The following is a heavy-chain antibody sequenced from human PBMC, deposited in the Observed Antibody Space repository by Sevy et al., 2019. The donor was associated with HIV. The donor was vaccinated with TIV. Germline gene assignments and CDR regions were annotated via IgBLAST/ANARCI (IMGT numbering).Heavy chain of an antibody. CDR1: GFTFSNYW. CDR2: INDDGSNT. CDR3: AREPGGQEVFDY. V-gene: IGHV3-74*01. J-gene: IGHJ4*02. Sequence: GGSLRLSCTASGFTFSNYWMHWVRQVPGKGLVWVSRINDDGSNTDYADSVKGRFTISRDNTKNTLDLQMNSLRAEDTAVYYCAREPGGQEVFDYWGQGTLVTVSS.